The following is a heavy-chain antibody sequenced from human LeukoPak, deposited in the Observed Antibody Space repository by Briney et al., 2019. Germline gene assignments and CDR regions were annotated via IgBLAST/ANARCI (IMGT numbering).Heavy chain of an antibody. J-gene: IGHJ6*03. CDR1: GYTFNNYN. Sequence: GGSLRLSCAASGYTFNNYNMNWVREAPGKALEWVSSITSSGTYIFYADSVKGRFTISRDNAKNSLYLQMNSLGPEDTAVYYCARDPYSGNYGNYYYYYMDVWGKGTTVTISS. CDR3: ARDPYSGNYGNYYYYYMDV. D-gene: IGHD1-26*01. CDR2: ITSSGTYI. V-gene: IGHV3-21*01.